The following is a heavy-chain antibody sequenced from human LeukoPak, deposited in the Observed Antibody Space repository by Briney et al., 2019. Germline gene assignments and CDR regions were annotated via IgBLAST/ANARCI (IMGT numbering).Heavy chain of an antibody. V-gene: IGHV3-48*03. Sequence: PGGSLRLSCAASGFTFSSYEMNWVRQAPGKGLEWVSYISSSGSTIYYADSVKGRFTISRDNAKNSLYLQMNSLRAEDTAVYYCARIISSGWYYFDYWGQGTLVTVPS. J-gene: IGHJ4*02. CDR2: ISSSGSTI. D-gene: IGHD6-19*01. CDR1: GFTFSSYE. CDR3: ARIISSGWYYFDY.